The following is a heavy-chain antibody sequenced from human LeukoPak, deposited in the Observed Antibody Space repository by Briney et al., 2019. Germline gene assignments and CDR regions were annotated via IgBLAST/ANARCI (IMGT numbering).Heavy chain of an antibody. J-gene: IGHJ6*02. CDR1: GGSLSSYSGA. CDR3: ARDVWQLVHHDYYGMDV. V-gene: IGHV6-1*01. Sequence: SQTLSLTCAFSGGSLSSYSGAWIWIRHSPSRGLEWLGRTYYRSKLYNGYAVSVKRRINIKPDTFTNHSSLKLNSVTPEDTAVYYCARDVWQLVHHDYYGMDVWGQGTTVTVSS. CDR2: TYYRSKLYN. D-gene: IGHD6-13*01.